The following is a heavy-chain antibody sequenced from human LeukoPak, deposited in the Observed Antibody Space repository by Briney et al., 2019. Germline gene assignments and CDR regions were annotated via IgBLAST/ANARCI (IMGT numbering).Heavy chain of an antibody. V-gene: IGHV4-38-2*01. CDR3: ARGYSYGYDY. CDR2: IYHSGST. D-gene: IGHD5-18*01. CDR1: GYSISSGYY. J-gene: IGHJ4*02. Sequence: SETLSLTCAVSGYSISSGYYWGWIRQPPGKALEWIGSIYHSGSTYYNPSLKSRVTISVDTSKNQFSLKLSSVTAADTAVYYCARGYSYGYDYWGQGTLVTVSS.